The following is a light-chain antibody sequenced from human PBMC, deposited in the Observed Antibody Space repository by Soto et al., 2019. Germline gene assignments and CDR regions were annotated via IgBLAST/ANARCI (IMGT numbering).Light chain of an antibody. CDR3: QQYNSYPYT. CDR1: QSISSW. V-gene: IGKV1-5*03. CDR2: KAS. J-gene: IGKJ2*01. Sequence: DIQMTQSPSTLSASVGDRVTITCRASQSISSWLAWYQQKPGKAPKLLIYKASSLETGVPSSFSGSGSGTEFTLTMSSLQPDDFATYYCQQYNSYPYTFGQGTKLEIK.